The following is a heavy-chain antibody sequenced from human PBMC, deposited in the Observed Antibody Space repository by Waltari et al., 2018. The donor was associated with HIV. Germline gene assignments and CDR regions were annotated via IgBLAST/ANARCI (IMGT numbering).Heavy chain of an antibody. CDR3: SRAGTAAGKSNYYYGTDV. D-gene: IGHD6-13*01. CDR1: GFSFSSLA. J-gene: IGHJ6*02. CDR2: IWDEGSQK. Sequence: QVQLVESGGGVAQPGMSLRLSCVASGFSFSSLAMHWVRQAPGKGLGLGALIWDEGSQKYYADSVKGRFTISRDNSKNTLYLQVDSLRVEDTATYYCSRAGTAAGKSNYYYGTDVWGQGTTVTVSS. V-gene: IGHV3-33*01.